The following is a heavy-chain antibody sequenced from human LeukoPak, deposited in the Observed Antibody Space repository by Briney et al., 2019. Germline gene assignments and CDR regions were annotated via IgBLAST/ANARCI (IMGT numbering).Heavy chain of an antibody. J-gene: IGHJ5*02. CDR2: IYYSGST. D-gene: IGHD3-16*02. V-gene: IGHV4-31*03. Sequence: SETLSLTCTVSGASISSGGYYWSWIRQHPGKGLEWIGYIYYSGSTYYNPSLKSRVTISVDTSKNQFSLKLSSVTAADTAVYYCARDRPIYDYVWGSYRGNWFDPWGQGTLVTVSS. CDR1: GASISSGGYY. CDR3: ARDRPIYDYVWGSYRGNWFDP.